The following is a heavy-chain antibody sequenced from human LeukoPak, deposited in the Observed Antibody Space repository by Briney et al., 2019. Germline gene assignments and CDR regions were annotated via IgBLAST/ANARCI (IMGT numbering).Heavy chain of an antibody. CDR1: GYTCTSYG. V-gene: IGHV1-18*01. CDR2: ISAYNGNT. CDR3: ARGDGYKGGYWFDP. J-gene: IGHJ5*02. Sequence: AAVQVSCKASGYTCTSYGIRWVGQAPGQGLEWMGWISAYNGNTNYAQKLQGRVTMTTDTSTSTAYMELRSLRSDDTAVYYCARGDGYKGGYWFDPWGQGTLVTVSS. D-gene: IGHD5-24*01.